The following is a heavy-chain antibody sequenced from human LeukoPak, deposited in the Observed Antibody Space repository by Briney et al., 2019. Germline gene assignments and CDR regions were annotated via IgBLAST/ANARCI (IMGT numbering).Heavy chain of an antibody. J-gene: IGHJ4*02. CDR3: AKDINSITMVRGVFLAGAGLPDY. Sequence: PGGSLRLSCSASGFTFSSYAMHWVRQAPGKGLEYVSAISSNGGSTYYADSVKGRFTISRDNSKNTLYLQMSSLRAEDTAVYYCAKDINSITMVRGVFLAGAGLPDYWGQGTLVTVSS. D-gene: IGHD3-10*01. CDR1: GFTFSSYA. V-gene: IGHV3-64D*06. CDR2: ISSNGGST.